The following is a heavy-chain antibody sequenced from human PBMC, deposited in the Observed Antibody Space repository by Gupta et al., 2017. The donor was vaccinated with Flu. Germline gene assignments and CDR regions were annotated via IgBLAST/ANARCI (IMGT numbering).Heavy chain of an antibody. CDR2: IYTTGST. D-gene: IGHD3-3*01. CDR3: ARGGFLESTYFDQ. J-gene: IGHJ4*02. V-gene: IGHV4-61*02. Sequence: QVQLQESGPGLVRPSQTLSLTCTVSGASITSGTYYWTWIRQSAEKGLEWIGHIYTTGSTNYTPSLKTRVRISMDTSNNHISLKMNSVTAADTAVYYCARGGFLESTYFDQWGQGTLVTVS. CDR1: GASITSGTYY.